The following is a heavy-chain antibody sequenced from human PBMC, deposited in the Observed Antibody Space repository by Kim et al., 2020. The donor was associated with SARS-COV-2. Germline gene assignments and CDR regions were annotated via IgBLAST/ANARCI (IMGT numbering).Heavy chain of an antibody. CDR3: ARGRDYYDSSGPDAFDI. J-gene: IGHJ3*02. CDR1: GGSISSSSYY. D-gene: IGHD3-22*01. V-gene: IGHV4-39*01. CDR2: IYYSGST. Sequence: SETLCLTCTVSGGSISSSSYYWGWIRQPPGKGLEWIGSIYYSGSTYYNPSLKSRVTISVDTSKNQFSLKLSSVTAADTAVYYCARGRDYYDSSGPDAFDIWGQGTMVTVSS.